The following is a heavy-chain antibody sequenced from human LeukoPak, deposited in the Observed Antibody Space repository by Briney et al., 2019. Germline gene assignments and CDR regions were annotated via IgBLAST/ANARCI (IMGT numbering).Heavy chain of an antibody. Sequence: PSETLSLTCTVSGGSISSSSYYWGWIRQPPGKGLEWIGSIYYSGSTYYNPSLKSRVTISVDTSKNQFSLKLSSVTAADTAVYYCARGVGSDYYYGPPDYWGQGTLVTVSS. CDR2: IYYSGST. CDR1: GGSISSSSYY. D-gene: IGHD3-22*01. J-gene: IGHJ4*02. CDR3: ARGVGSDYYYGPPDY. V-gene: IGHV4-39*07.